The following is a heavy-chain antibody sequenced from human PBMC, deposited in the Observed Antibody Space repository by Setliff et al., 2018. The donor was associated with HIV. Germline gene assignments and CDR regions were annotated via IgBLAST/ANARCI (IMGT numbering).Heavy chain of an antibody. D-gene: IGHD6-19*01. V-gene: IGHV1-18*01. J-gene: IGHJ6*03. CDR3: ARDTYSSGWYREDYYYMDV. CDR2: ISGYSGNT. CDR1: GYNFTSYG. Sequence: ASVKVSCKASGYNFTSYGITWVRQAPGQGLEWMGWISGYSGNTDYAQKFQGRVTITADESTSTAYMELSSLRSEDTAVYYCARDTYSSGWYREDYYYMDVWGKGTTVTVSS.